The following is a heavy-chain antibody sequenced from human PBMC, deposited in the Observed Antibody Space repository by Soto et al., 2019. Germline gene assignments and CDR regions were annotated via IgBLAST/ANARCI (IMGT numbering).Heavy chain of an antibody. D-gene: IGHD4-17*01. CDR3: ARHATVTTSSLGYYYGMDV. CDR1: GYSFTSYW. Sequence: PGESLKISCKGSGYSFTSYWIGWVRQMPGKGLGWMGIIYPGDSDTRYSPSFQGQVNISADKSISTAYLQWSSLKASDTAMYYCARHATVTTSSLGYYYGMDVWGQGTTVTVSS. J-gene: IGHJ6*02. V-gene: IGHV5-51*01. CDR2: IYPGDSDT.